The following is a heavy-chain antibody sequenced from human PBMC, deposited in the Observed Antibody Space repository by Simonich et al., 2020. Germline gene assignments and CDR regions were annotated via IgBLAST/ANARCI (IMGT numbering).Heavy chain of an antibody. Sequence: QVQLVQSGAEVKKPGASVKVSCKASGYTFTGYYMHWVRQAPGQGLDGMGWTNPKSVETNTAQKVQGRVPMTRDTSHSTAYRERGRLSSDDTAVYYCARGRLTGDKGAFDIWGQGTMVTVSS. J-gene: IGHJ3*02. CDR1: GYTFTGYY. D-gene: IGHD7-27*01. V-gene: IGHV1-2*02. CDR2: TNPKSVET. CDR3: ARGRLTGDKGAFDI.